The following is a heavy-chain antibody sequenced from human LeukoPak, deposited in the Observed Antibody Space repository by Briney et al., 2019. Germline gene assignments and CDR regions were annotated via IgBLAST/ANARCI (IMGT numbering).Heavy chain of an antibody. D-gene: IGHD3-22*01. CDR2: INPKSGGT. J-gene: IGHJ4*02. V-gene: IGHV1-2*02. CDR3: ASGSSFDSSGRGFDY. CDR1: GYTFSNYC. Sequence: ASVKVSCKASGYTFSNYCMHWVRQAPGQGLEWMGWINPKSGGTNYAQKFQGRVTMTRDTSISTAYMELSRLRFDDTAVYYCASGSSFDSSGRGFDYWGQGTLVTVSS.